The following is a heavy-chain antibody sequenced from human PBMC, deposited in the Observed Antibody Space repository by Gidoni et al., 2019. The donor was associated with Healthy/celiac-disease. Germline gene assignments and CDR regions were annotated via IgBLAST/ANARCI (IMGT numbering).Heavy chain of an antibody. Sequence: QVQLQESGPGLVKPSQTLSLTCPVSGASISSVGYYWSWIRQHQGKGLEWIGYIYYSGSTYYNPSLKRRVTISVDTSKNQFSLKLSSVTAADTAVYYCARSRVVVAATPPNWFDPWGQGTLVTVSS. J-gene: IGHJ5*02. CDR1: GASISSVGYY. V-gene: IGHV4-31*03. CDR3: ARSRVVVAATPPNWFDP. CDR2: IYYSGST. D-gene: IGHD2-15*01.